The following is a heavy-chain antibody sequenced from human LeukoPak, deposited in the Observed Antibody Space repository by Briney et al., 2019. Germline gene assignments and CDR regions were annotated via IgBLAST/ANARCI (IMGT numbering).Heavy chain of an antibody. D-gene: IGHD1-26*01. Sequence: SDTLSLTCTVSGGSISSGSYYWSWIRQPPGKVLEWIGRIYTSGSSNYNPSLKSRVTISMDTSKNQFSLKLSSVTAADTAVYYCARGIPTLHSLGGNWFDPWGQGTLVTVSS. CDR3: ARGIPTLHSLGGNWFDP. V-gene: IGHV4-61*02. J-gene: IGHJ5*02. CDR1: GGSISSGSYY. CDR2: IYTSGSS.